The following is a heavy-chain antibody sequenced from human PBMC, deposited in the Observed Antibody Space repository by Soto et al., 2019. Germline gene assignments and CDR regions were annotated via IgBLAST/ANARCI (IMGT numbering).Heavy chain of an antibody. CDR3: AIGRGDDNYFDH. CDR1: GFLFSTYW. V-gene: IGHV3-74*01. D-gene: IGHD2-21*01. J-gene: IGHJ4*02. CDR2: IKRDGSST. Sequence: EVQLVESGGGLVQPGGSLRLSCAASGFLFSTYWMFWVRQVPRKGLLWVSRIKRDGSSTGYADCVKGRFTISRDNTKNACYLQMPRLRAEDTAVYYCAIGRGDDNYFDHWGQGILVTVSS.